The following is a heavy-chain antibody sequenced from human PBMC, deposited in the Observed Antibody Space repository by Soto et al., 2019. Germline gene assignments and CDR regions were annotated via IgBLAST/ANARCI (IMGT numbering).Heavy chain of an antibody. CDR2: ISGSGGST. D-gene: IGHD3-9*01. J-gene: IGHJ4*02. Sequence: HPGGSLRLSCAASGFTFSSYAMSWVRQAPGKGLEWVSAISGSGGSTYYADSVKGRFTISRDNSKNTLYLQMNSLRAEDTAVYYCANFDWYVDGQYYFDYWGQGTLVTVSS. V-gene: IGHV3-23*01. CDR3: ANFDWYVDGQYYFDY. CDR1: GFTFSSYA.